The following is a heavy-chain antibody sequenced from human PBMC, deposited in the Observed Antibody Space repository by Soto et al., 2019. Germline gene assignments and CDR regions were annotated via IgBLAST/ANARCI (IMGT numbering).Heavy chain of an antibody. D-gene: IGHD2-2*01. Sequence: QVQLVQSGAEVRKPGASVKVSCKASRYTFTGNYLHWVRQAPGQGLEWVAVINPTTGGRNFAQKFQGRVTVTWDTSISTAYMELSSLRSDDTAIYYCARGYCSSNGCSDYFDFWGQGSLVTVSS. CDR1: RYTFTGNY. CDR3: ARGYCSSNGCSDYFDF. J-gene: IGHJ4*02. V-gene: IGHV1-2*02. CDR2: INPTTGGR.